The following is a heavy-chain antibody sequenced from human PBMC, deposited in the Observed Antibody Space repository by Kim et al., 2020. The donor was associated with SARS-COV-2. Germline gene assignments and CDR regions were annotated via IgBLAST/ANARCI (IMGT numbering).Heavy chain of an antibody. D-gene: IGHD2-15*01. CDR3: ARAGSRKVAATPLPDY. Sequence: SETPSLTCTVSGGSISSYYWSWIRQPPGKGLEWIGYIYYSGSTNYNPSLKSRVTISVDTSKNQFSLKLSSVTAADTAVYYCARAGSRKVAATPLPDYWGQGTLVTVSS. CDR1: GGSISSYY. CDR2: IYYSGST. J-gene: IGHJ4*02. V-gene: IGHV4-59*13.